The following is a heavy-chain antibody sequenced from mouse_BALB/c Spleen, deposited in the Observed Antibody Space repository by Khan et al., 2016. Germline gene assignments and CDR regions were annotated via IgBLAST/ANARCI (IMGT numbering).Heavy chain of an antibody. Sequence: EVELVESGGGLVKPGGSLKLSCAASGFTFSDYYMYWVRQTPEKRLEWVATISDGGSYTYSPDSVQGRFTISRDNAKNNLYLQMSSLKSEDTAMYYCAREGLRRGFAYWGQGTLVTVSA. CDR3: AREGLRRGFAY. CDR1: GFTFSDYY. V-gene: IGHV5-4*02. J-gene: IGHJ3*01. CDR2: ISDGGSYT. D-gene: IGHD2-4*01.